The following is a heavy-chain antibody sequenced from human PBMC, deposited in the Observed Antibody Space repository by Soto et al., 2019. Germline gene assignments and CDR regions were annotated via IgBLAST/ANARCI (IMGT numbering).Heavy chain of an antibody. Sequence: SVKVSCKASGGTFSSYAISWVRQAPGQGLEWMGGIIPIFATANYAQKFQGRVTITADESTSTAYMELSSLRSEDTAVYYCARDRVNYSSPTPWGRGTLVTVSS. CDR3: ARDRVNYSSPTP. J-gene: IGHJ2*01. D-gene: IGHD4-4*01. V-gene: IGHV1-69*13. CDR1: GGTFSSYA. CDR2: IIPIFATA.